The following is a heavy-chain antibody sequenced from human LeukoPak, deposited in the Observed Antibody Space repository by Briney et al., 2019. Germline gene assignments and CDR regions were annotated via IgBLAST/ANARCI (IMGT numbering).Heavy chain of an antibody. CDR3: ARRLEYSGSKGVFDY. J-gene: IGHJ4*02. Sequence: AGGSLRLSCAVSGFTVSSNYMTWVRQAPGKGLEWVSIIYSGGSTSYADSVKGRFTISRDSSKNTLYLQMNSLRAEDTALYYCARRLEYSGSKGVFDYWGQGTLVTVSS. CDR2: IYSGGST. D-gene: IGHD1-26*01. CDR1: GFTVSSNY. V-gene: IGHV3-66*01.